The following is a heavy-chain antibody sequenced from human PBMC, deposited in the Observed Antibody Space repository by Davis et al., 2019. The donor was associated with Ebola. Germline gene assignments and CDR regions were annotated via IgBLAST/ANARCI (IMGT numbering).Heavy chain of an antibody. CDR2: IWYDGSNK. Sequence: PAGSLRLSCAASGFTFSSFGMHWVRQAPGKGLEWVAVIWYDGSNKYYADSVKGRFTISRDNSKNTLYLQMNNLRAEDTAVYYCARAIAVAGTTDDYWSQGTLVTVSS. CDR3: ARAIAVAGTTDDY. J-gene: IGHJ4*02. CDR1: GFTFSSFG. V-gene: IGHV3-33*01. D-gene: IGHD6-19*01.